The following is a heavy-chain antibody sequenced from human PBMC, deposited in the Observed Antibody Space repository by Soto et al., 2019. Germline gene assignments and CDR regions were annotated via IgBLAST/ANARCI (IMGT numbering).Heavy chain of an antibody. CDR1: GGTYSSSF. Sequence: VELTCKEAGGTYSSSFSRSLQHSKKKRLEWMGGIIPMFGTANYAQKFQGGVTITADESTSTAYMDLSSLRSEDTAVYYCARLACGGDCSMLSPPFDFWGQGILVIGSS. CDR3: ARLACGGDCSMLSPPFDF. V-gene: IGHV1-69*01. CDR2: IIPMFGTA. J-gene: IGHJ4*02. D-gene: IGHD2-21*02.